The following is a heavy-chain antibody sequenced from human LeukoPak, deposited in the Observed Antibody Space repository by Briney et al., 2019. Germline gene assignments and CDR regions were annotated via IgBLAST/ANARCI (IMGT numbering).Heavy chain of an antibody. J-gene: IGHJ4*02. D-gene: IGHD6-19*01. CDR2: ISGSGGST. V-gene: IGHV3-23*01. CDR3: AKDRAGLGHFDY. Sequence: GGSLRLPCAASGFTFSSYAMSWVRQAPGKGLEWVSAISGSGGSTYYADSVKGRFTISRDNSKNTLYLQMNSLRAEDTAVYYCAKDRAGLGHFDYWGQGTLVTVSS. CDR1: GFTFSSYA.